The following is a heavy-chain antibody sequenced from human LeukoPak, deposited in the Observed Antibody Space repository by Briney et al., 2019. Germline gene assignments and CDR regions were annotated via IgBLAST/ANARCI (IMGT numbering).Heavy chain of an antibody. CDR1: GFTFSSYW. CDR3: AKEGLPSSIFSSD. CDR2: IKQDGSEK. D-gene: IGHD2-21*02. J-gene: IGHJ4*02. V-gene: IGHV3-7*03. Sequence: GGSLRLSCAASGFTFSSYWMSWVRQAPGKGLEWVANIKQDGSEKYYVDSVRGRFTISRDNAKNTLYLQMNSLRAEDTAVHYCAKEGLPSSIFSSDWGQGTLVTVSS.